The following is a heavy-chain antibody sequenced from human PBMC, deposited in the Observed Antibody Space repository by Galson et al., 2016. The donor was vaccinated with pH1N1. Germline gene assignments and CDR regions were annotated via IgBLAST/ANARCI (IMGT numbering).Heavy chain of an antibody. Sequence: SLRLSCAGSRFTLSSYGIHWVRQAPGKGLEWVAFIRFAGDGQIYTDSVKSRFTISRDNSKNTVYLQVDSLRPDDTAEYFCAKVGLHDPSGHFYYMDVWGKGTTVTVSS. CDR3: AKVGLHDPSGHFYYMDV. CDR1: RFTLSSYG. J-gene: IGHJ6*03. CDR2: IRFAGDGQ. D-gene: IGHD3-16*01. V-gene: IGHV3-30*02.